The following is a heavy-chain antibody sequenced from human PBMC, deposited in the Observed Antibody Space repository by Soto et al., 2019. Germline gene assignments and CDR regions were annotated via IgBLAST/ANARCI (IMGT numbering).Heavy chain of an antibody. Sequence: GGSLRLSCAASGFTFDDYAMHWVRQAPGKGLEWVSGISWNSGSIGYADSVKGRFTISRDNAKNSLYLQMNSLRAEDTALYYCAKAAAGKGFDYWGQGTLVTVSS. J-gene: IGHJ4*02. V-gene: IGHV3-9*01. CDR2: ISWNSGSI. CDR1: GFTFDDYA. D-gene: IGHD6-13*01. CDR3: AKAAAGKGFDY.